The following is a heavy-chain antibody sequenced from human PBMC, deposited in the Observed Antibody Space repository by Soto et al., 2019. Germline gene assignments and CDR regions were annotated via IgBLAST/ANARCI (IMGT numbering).Heavy chain of an antibody. V-gene: IGHV3-7*01. D-gene: IGHD2-21*02. CDR1: GFTFSTYW. CDR3: ARERAVLSSGTAWHGFDY. CDR2: INQDASGK. J-gene: IGHJ4*02. Sequence: GGSLRLSCAASGFTFSTYWMSWVRQAPGKGLEWVANINQDASGKDYVDSVKGRFTISRDNAKNSLSLQLDSLGAEDTAVYYCARERAVLSSGTAWHGFDYWGQGTLVTVSS.